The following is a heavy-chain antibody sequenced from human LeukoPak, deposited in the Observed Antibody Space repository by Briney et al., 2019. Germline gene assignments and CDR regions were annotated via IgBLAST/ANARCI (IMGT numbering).Heavy chain of an antibody. D-gene: IGHD2-2*01. J-gene: IGHJ4*02. CDR1: GFTFSSYS. Sequence: GGYLRLSCAASGFTFSSYSMNWVRQAPGKGLEWVSSISSSSSYIYYADSVKGRFTISRDNAKNSLYLQMNSLRAEDTAVYYCARAPDIVVVPALFDYWGQGTLVTVSS. V-gene: IGHV3-21*01. CDR2: ISSSSSYI. CDR3: ARAPDIVVVPALFDY.